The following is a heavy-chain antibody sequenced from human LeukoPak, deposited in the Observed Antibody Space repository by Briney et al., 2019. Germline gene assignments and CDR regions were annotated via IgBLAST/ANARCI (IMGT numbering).Heavy chain of an antibody. J-gene: IGHJ2*01. CDR3: ARVYPVPAAIGRWYFDL. V-gene: IGHV1-18*01. CDR2: ISAYNGNT. CDR1: GYTFTSYG. D-gene: IGHD2-2*02. Sequence: ASVKVSCKASGYTFTSYGISWVRQAPGQGLEWMGWISAYNGNTNYTQKLQGRVTMTTDTSTSTAYMELRSLRSDDTAVYYCARVYPVPAAIGRWYFDLWGRGTLVTVSS.